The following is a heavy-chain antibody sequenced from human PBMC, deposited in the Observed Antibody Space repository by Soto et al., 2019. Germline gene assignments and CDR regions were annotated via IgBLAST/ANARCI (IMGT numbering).Heavy chain of an antibody. CDR3: ARGTMLRGPGYYYAMDV. Sequence: QVQLQESGPGLVKPSQTLSLTCTVSGDSISRNGYFWTWIRQHPGKALEWIGYIYNSGSSYYNPSRKLRVIISVDTSKNHCSLNLTAVTAADTAVYYCARGTMLRGPGYYYAMDVWGQGTTVTVSS. D-gene: IGHD3-10*01. V-gene: IGHV4-31*03. CDR1: GDSISRNGYF. J-gene: IGHJ6*02. CDR2: IYNSGSS.